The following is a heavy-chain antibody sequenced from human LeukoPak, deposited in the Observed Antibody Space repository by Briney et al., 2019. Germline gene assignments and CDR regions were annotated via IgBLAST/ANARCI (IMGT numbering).Heavy chain of an antibody. J-gene: IGHJ4*02. Sequence: SETLSLTCTVSGVSVRGGSYYWSWIRQPPGKGLEFIGYIYYTGSTNYNPSLKSRVTVSLDTSKNQFSLKLSSVTGSDTAVYYCARGTSNITSAGTLFDYWGQGTVVTVSS. CDR1: GVSVRGGSYY. CDR2: IYYTGST. D-gene: IGHD6-13*01. CDR3: ARGTSNITSAGTLFDY. V-gene: IGHV4-61*01.